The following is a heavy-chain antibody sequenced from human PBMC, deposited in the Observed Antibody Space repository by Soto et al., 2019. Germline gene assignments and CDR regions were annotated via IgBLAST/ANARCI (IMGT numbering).Heavy chain of an antibody. Sequence: QVQLVESGGGVVQPGRSLRLSCAASGFSFPRFGMHWVRQAPGKGLEWVAHITYEESKIYYTDHVKGRFTISRDNGENTLTLQMDNLRTENTATYFCAKGRGEMNWANYYGLDVWGQETTVTVSS. CDR3: AKGRGEMNWANYYGLDV. V-gene: IGHV3-30*18. J-gene: IGHJ6*02. D-gene: IGHD7-27*01. CDR2: ITYEESKI. CDR1: GFSFPRFG.